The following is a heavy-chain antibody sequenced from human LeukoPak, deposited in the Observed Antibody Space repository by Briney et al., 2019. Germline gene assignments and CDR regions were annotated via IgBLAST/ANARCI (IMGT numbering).Heavy chain of an antibody. CDR3: ASGAYGEGFDY. V-gene: IGHV3-53*04. CDR1: GFTVSSNY. D-gene: IGHD4-17*01. Sequence: PGGSLRLSCAASGFTVSSNYMSWVRQAPGKGLEWVSVIYSGGSTYYADSVKGRFTISRHNSKNTLYLQMNSLRAEDKGVYYCASGAYGEGFDYWGQGTLVTVSS. J-gene: IGHJ4*02. CDR2: IYSGGST.